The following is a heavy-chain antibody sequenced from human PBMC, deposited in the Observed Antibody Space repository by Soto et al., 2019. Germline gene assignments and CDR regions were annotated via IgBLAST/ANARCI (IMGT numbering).Heavy chain of an antibody. CDR3: ARVERGTATPVVDAFDI. Sequence: QVQLQQWGAGLLKPSETLSLTCAVYGGFVSSGSYYWSWIRQPPGKGLEWIGEMSHSGGTHSNPSLKSGVTISVDTSKNQFSLKMSSVTAADTALYYCARVERGTATPVVDAFDIWGPGTMVTVSS. V-gene: IGHV4-34*01. CDR1: GGFVSSGSYY. J-gene: IGHJ3*02. D-gene: IGHD2-21*02. CDR2: MSHSGGT.